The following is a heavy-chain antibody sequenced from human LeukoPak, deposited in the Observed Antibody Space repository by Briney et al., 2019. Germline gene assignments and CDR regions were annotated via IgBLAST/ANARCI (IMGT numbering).Heavy chain of an antibody. V-gene: IGHV4-34*01. CDR2: INHSGST. D-gene: IGHD3-22*01. CDR1: GGSFSGYY. J-gene: IGHJ5*02. Sequence: TPSETLSLTCAVYGGSFSGYYWSWIRQPPGKGLEWIGEINHSGSTNYNPSLKSRVTISVDTSKNQFSLKLSSVTAADTAVYYCAMRGSGYYQGWFDPWGQGTLVTVSS. CDR3: AMRGSGYYQGWFDP.